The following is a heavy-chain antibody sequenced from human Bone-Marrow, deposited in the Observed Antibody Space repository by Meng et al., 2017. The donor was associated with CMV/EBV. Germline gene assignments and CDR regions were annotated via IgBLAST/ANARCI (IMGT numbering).Heavy chain of an antibody. CDR1: GVSFSNYW. Sequence: LSCAASGVSFSNYWMDWVRQIPGKGLVWVSRINTGGSDTNYADSVKGRFTISRDNAKNTLYLQMNSLRAEDTAVYYCARVRYGYVFDYWGQGTLVTVSS. CDR3: ARVRYGYVFDY. J-gene: IGHJ4*02. CDR2: INTGGSDT. V-gene: IGHV3-74*01. D-gene: IGHD5-18*01.